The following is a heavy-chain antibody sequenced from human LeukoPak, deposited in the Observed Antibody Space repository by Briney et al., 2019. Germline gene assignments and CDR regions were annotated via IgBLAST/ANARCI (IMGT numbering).Heavy chain of an antibody. D-gene: IGHD3-10*01. CDR3: ARHKSGELSRQFDL. CDR2: IYPGGSDT. CDR1: GYSFTNYW. V-gene: IGHV5-51*01. Sequence: GASLKISSKGSGYSFTNYWIGWVRQMPGKGLEWMGIIYPGGSDTRYSPSLQGRVTISADKSISTAWLQWNSLKASDTAVYYCARHKSGELSRQFDLWGQGTPVTVSS. J-gene: IGHJ5*02.